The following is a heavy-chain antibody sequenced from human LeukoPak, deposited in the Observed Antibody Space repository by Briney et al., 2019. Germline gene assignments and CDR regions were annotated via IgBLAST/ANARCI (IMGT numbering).Heavy chain of an antibody. Sequence: PSETLSLTCAVYGGSFSGYYWSWIRQPPGKGLEWIGEINHSGSTNYNPSLKSRVTISVDTSKKQFSLRPSSVTAADTAVYYCARRGGDSSGNFDYGGQGTLVTVS. CDR1: GGSFSGYY. CDR2: INHSGST. D-gene: IGHD3-22*01. CDR3: ARRGGDSSGNFDY. J-gene: IGHJ4*02. V-gene: IGHV4-34*01.